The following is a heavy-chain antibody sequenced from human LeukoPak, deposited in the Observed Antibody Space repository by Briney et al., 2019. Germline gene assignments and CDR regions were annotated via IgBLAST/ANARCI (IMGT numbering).Heavy chain of an antibody. CDR1: GFTFSNYA. V-gene: IGHV3-64*01. J-gene: IGHJ4*02. D-gene: IGHD3-22*01. Sequence: GGSLRLSCAASGFTFSNYAMHWVRQAPGKGLEYVSAISTNGVITYYANSVKGRFTISRDNSKNTLYLQMGSLRAEDMAVYYCARRNSSGWYDYWGQGTLVTVSS. CDR3: ARRNSSGWYDY. CDR2: ISTNGVIT.